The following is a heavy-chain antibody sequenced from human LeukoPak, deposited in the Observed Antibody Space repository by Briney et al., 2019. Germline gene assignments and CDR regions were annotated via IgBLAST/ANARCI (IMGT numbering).Heavy chain of an antibody. CDR2: IYYSGST. CDR1: GGSVSSGSYY. CDR3: AREADIVVVPAAIYHAFDI. J-gene: IGHJ3*02. D-gene: IGHD2-2*02. V-gene: IGHV4-61*01. Sequence: SETLSLTCTVSGGSVSSGSYYWSWIRQPPGKGLEWIGYIYYSGSTNYNPSLKSRVTISVDTSKNQFSLKLSSVTAADTAVYYCAREADIVVVPAAIYHAFDIWGQGTMVTVSS.